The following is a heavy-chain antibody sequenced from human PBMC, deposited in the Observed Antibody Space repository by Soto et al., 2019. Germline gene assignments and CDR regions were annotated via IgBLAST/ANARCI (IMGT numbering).Heavy chain of an antibody. CDR2: IYHSGST. CDR1: GYSISSGYY. J-gene: IGHJ4*02. Sequence: SETLSLTCAVSGYSISSGYYCGWIRQPPGKGLEWIGSIYHSGSTYYNPSLKSRVTISVDTSKNQFSLKLSSVTAADTAVYYCARDSKAVAGTELIDYWGQGTLVTVSS. CDR3: ARDSKAVAGTELIDY. D-gene: IGHD6-19*01. V-gene: IGHV4-38-2*02.